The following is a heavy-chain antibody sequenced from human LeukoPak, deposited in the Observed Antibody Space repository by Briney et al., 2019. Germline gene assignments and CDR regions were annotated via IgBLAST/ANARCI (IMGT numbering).Heavy chain of an antibody. D-gene: IGHD3-10*01. V-gene: IGHV3-66*01. J-gene: IGHJ4*02. CDR3: ARDLGDMGYDY. CDR2: IYSGGST. CDR1: GFTVSSNY. Sequence: GGSLRLSCAASGFTVSSNYMSWVRQAPGKGLEWVSVIYSGGSTYYADSVKGRFTISRDNSRNTLYLQMNSLRAEDTAVYYCARDLGDMGYDYWGQGTLVTVSS.